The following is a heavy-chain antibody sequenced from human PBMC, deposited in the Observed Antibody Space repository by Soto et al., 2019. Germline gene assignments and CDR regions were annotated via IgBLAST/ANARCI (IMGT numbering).Heavy chain of an antibody. Sequence: ASVKVSCKISEYTLTDLSIHWVRQAPGKGLEWMGGFDPDDEETIYAQRFQGRVTMTEDTSTDTVYMELSSLRSEDTAVYYCATRGALVGASRVGYWGQGTLVTVSS. D-gene: IGHD1-26*01. CDR1: EYTLTDLS. J-gene: IGHJ4*02. CDR3: ATRGALVGASRVGY. CDR2: FDPDDEET. V-gene: IGHV1-24*01.